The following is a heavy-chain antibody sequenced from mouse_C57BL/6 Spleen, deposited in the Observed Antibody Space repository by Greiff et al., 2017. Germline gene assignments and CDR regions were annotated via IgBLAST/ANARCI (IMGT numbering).Heavy chain of an antibody. J-gene: IGHJ3*01. V-gene: IGHV3-6*01. D-gene: IGHD1-2*01. CDR3: ARGLRQAWFAY. Sequence: DVKLVESGPGLVKPSQSLSLTCSVTGYSITSGYFWNWIRQFPGNKLEWMGYISYDGSNNYNPSLKNRISITRDTSKNQSFLKLNSVTTEDTATYYCARGLRQAWFAYWGQGTLVTVSA. CDR1: GYSITSGYF. CDR2: ISYDGSN.